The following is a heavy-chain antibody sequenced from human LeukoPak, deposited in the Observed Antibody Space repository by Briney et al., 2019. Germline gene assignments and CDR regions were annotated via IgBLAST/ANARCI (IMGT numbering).Heavy chain of an antibody. CDR1: GFTLSSIY. CDR2: IYSGGST. CDR3: ARGGDYYDSSGWFDY. J-gene: IGHJ5*01. Sequence: GSLRLSCAASGFTLSSIYMNRVRQAPGKGLEGVSVIYSGGSTYYADSVKGRFTISRDNSKNTLYLQMNSLRAEDTAVYYCARGGDYYDSSGWFDYWGQGTLVTVSS. V-gene: IGHV3-53*01. D-gene: IGHD3-22*01.